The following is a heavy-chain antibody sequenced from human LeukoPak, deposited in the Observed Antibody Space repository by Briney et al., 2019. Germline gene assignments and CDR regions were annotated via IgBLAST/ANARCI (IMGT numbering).Heavy chain of an antibody. CDR3: ARREVGYCDGGSCPYYFDY. CDR2: IYYSGNT. J-gene: IGHJ4*02. Sequence: PETLSLTCTVSGGSISGYYWSWIRQPPGMGLEWIAYIYYSGNTRYNPSLKSRVTISVDTSKNQFSLRLNSVTAADTAVYYCARREVGYCDGGSCPYYFDYWGQGTLVTVSS. D-gene: IGHD2-15*01. V-gene: IGHV4-59*08. CDR1: GGSISGYY.